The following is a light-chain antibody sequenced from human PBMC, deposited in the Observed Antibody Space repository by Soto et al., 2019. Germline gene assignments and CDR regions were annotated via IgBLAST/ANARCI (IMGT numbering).Light chain of an antibody. CDR2: GAS. Sequence: DIQMTQSPSSLSASVGDRVTITCRANQSINRFLNWYKQKPGKAPKLLIYGASSLQTGVPSRFSGSGSVTDFTLTISSLQAEDFATYYCHQSYSTPRTFDQGTKVEIK. J-gene: IGKJ1*01. CDR1: QSINRF. CDR3: HQSYSTPRT. V-gene: IGKV1-39*01.